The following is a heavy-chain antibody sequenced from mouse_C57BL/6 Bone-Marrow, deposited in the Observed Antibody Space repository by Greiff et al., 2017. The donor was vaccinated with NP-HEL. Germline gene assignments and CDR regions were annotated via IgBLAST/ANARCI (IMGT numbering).Heavy chain of an antibody. D-gene: IGHD1-1*01. CDR3: AREGSSYGYFDV. Sequence: EVQLVESGPGMVKPSQSLSLTCTVTGYSITSGYDWHWIRHFPGNKLEWMGYISYSGSTNYNPSLKSRISITHDTSKNHFFLKLNSVTTEDTATYYCAREGSSYGYFDVWGTGTTVTVSS. V-gene: IGHV3-1*01. J-gene: IGHJ1*03. CDR2: ISYSGST. CDR1: GYSITSGYD.